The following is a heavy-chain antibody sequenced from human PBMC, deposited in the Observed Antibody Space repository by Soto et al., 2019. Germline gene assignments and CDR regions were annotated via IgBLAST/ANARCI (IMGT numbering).Heavy chain of an antibody. CDR3: ASARSPSGMAV. Sequence: QVQLVQSGAEVKKPGASVKVSCKASGYTFTSYDINWVRQASGQGLEYLGWMKPSSGNTGCSQKFQGRVTMTRNTSIRTAYMELSSLRSADTSVYYCASARSPSGMAVWGQGTTVTVSS. J-gene: IGHJ6*02. V-gene: IGHV1-8*01. CDR2: MKPSSGNT. CDR1: GYTFTSYD.